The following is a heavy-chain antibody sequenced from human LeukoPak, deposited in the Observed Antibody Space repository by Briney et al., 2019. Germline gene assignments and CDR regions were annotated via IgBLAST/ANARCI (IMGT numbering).Heavy chain of an antibody. CDR3: ATPGIAAAGTQMDFDY. CDR1: GYTFTGYY. V-gene: IGHV1-2*06. Sequence: ASVKVSCKASGYTFTGYYMHWVRQAPGQGLEWMGRINPNSGGTNYAQRFQGRVTMTRDTSISTAYMELSRLRSDDTAVYYCATPGIAAAGTQMDFDYWGQGTLVTVSS. CDR2: INPNSGGT. D-gene: IGHD6-13*01. J-gene: IGHJ4*02.